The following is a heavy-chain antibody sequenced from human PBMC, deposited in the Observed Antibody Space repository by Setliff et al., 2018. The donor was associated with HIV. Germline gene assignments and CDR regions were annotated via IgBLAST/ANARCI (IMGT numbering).Heavy chain of an antibody. Sequence: LTLTCTLSGFSINSNGMCVSWIRQAPGKGLEWVGRAYTKTDGGTTDYAAPVKGRFTILGDDSKNMLYLEMSNLQTEDTAMYYCTHMGHYFDGTGYNRMYYFDYWGQGALVTVSS. CDR2: AYTKTDGGTT. V-gene: IGHV3-15*01. CDR1: GFSINSNGMC. CDR3: THMGHYFDGTGYNRMYYFDY. D-gene: IGHD3-22*01. J-gene: IGHJ4*02.